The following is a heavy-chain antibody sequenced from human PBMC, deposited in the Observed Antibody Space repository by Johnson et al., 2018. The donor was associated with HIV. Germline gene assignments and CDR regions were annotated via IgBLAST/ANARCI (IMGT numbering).Heavy chain of an antibody. CDR2: INWNGGST. D-gene: IGHD2-15*01. CDR3: ARALRVVVVAATFDAFDI. V-gene: IGHV3-20*04. Sequence: VQLVESGGGLERPGGSLRLSCAASGFFFDDYGMIWVRQPPGRGLEWVSGINWNGGSTGYADSVKGRFTISRDNAKNSLYLQMNSLRAEDTALYYCARALRVVVVAATFDAFDIWGQGTMVTVSS. J-gene: IGHJ3*02. CDR1: GFFFDDYG.